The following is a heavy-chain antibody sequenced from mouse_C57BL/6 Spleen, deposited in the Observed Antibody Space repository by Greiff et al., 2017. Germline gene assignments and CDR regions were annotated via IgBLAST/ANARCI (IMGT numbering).Heavy chain of an antibody. CDR3: ARQGNYYFDY. V-gene: IGHV5-9*01. CDR2: ISGGGGNT. Sequence: EVQGVESGGGLVKPGGSLKLSCAASGFTFSSYTMSWVRQTPEKRLEWVATISGGGGNTYYPDSVKGRFTISRDNAKNTLYLQMSSLRSEDTALYYCARQGNYYFDYWGQGTTLTVSS. CDR1: GFTFSSYT. D-gene: IGHD2-1*01. J-gene: IGHJ2*01.